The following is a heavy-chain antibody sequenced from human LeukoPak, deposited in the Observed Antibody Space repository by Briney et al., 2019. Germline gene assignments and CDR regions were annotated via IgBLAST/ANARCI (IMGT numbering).Heavy chain of an antibody. J-gene: IGHJ4*02. Sequence: PGRSLRLSCAASGFTFSTYSTKCVSHAPGKGLEWVSYIISSSSTIYYADSVKGRFTISRDNAKNSLYLQMNSLRAEDTAVYYCARVSTIPGHWGQGTLVTVSS. CDR1: GFTFSTYS. CDR3: ARVSTIPGH. V-gene: IGHV3-48*04. CDR2: IISSSSTI. D-gene: IGHD5/OR15-5a*01.